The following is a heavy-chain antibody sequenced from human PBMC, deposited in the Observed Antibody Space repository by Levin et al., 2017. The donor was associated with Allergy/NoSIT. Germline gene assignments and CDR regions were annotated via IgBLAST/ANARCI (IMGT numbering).Heavy chain of an antibody. V-gene: IGHV3-7*01. CDR3: VRGHHGLEV. CDR1: GLTLSNFW. J-gene: IGHJ6*02. Sequence: GESLKISCAASGLTLSNFWMSWVRQAPGKGLEWVANINRDGSEINYVDSVKGRFTISRDNPNNSLYLQMNSLRVEDTAVYYCVRGHHGLEVWGQGTTVTVTS. CDR2: INRDGSEI.